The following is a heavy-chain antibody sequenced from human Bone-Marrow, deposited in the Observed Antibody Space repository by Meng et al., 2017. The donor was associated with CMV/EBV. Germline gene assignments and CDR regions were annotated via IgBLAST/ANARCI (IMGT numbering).Heavy chain of an antibody. CDR1: GGSFSGYY. D-gene: IGHD2-8*01. Sequence: SETLSLTCAVYGGSFSGYYWSWIRQPPGKGLEWIGEINHSGSTNYNPSLKNRVTISVDTSKNQFSLKLSSVTAADTAVYYCARGRMVYARNQFSPQYNWDYWGQGTLVTVSS. V-gene: IGHV4-34*01. J-gene: IGHJ4*02. CDR2: INHSGST. CDR3: ARGRMVYARNQFSPQYNWDY.